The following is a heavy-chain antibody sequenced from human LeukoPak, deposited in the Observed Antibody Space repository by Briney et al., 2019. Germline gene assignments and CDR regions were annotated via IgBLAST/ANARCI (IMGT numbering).Heavy chain of an antibody. Sequence: PGRSLRLSCAASGFTFDDYAMHWVRQAPGKGLEWVSGISWNSGSIAYADSVKGRFTISRDNAKNSPYLQMNSLRAEDTALYYCAKDFGRSAYDRPFDYWGQGTLVTVSS. V-gene: IGHV3-9*01. CDR3: AKDFGRSAYDRPFDY. D-gene: IGHD5-12*01. J-gene: IGHJ4*02. CDR1: GFTFDDYA. CDR2: ISWNSGSI.